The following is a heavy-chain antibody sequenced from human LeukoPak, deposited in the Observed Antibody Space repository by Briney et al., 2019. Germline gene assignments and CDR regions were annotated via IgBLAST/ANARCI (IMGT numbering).Heavy chain of an antibody. D-gene: IGHD3-10*01. CDR2: IRYDGSNK. CDR1: GFTFSSYA. V-gene: IGHV3-30*02. Sequence: GGSLRLSCAASGFTFSSYAMHWVRQAPGKGLEWVAFIRYDGSNKYYADSVKGRFTISRDNAKNSLYLQMDSLRGEDAAAYYCARARGAGPGAHFDLWGQGTLVIVSS. CDR3: ARARGAGPGAHFDL. J-gene: IGHJ4*02.